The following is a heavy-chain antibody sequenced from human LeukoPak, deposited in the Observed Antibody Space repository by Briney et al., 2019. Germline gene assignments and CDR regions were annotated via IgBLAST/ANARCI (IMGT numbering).Heavy chain of an antibody. J-gene: IGHJ4*02. V-gene: IGHV1-18*01. Sequence: ASVKGSCKASGYTFTSYGISWVRQAPGQGLEWMGWISAYNGNTTYAQKLQGRVTMTTDTSTSTAYMELRSLRSDDTAVYYCASAWLDYDFWSGYYLSHWGQGTLVTVSS. D-gene: IGHD3-3*01. CDR3: ASAWLDYDFWSGYYLSH. CDR1: GYTFTSYG. CDR2: ISAYNGNT.